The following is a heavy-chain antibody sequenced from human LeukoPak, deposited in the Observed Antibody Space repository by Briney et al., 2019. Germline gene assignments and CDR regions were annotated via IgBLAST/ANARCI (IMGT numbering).Heavy chain of an antibody. D-gene: IGHD6-19*01. V-gene: IGHV1-18*01. CDR2: ISPYNSNT. CDR1: GYTFTTYG. CDR3: AREAPVAAGSDAFEI. J-gene: IGHJ3*02. Sequence: ASVKVSCKSSGYTFTTYGISWMRQAPGQSLEWMGWISPYNSNTKYAQKLQGRVTMTTDTSTNTAYMEVRSLRSDDTAVYYCAREAPVAAGSDAFEIWGQGTMVTVSS.